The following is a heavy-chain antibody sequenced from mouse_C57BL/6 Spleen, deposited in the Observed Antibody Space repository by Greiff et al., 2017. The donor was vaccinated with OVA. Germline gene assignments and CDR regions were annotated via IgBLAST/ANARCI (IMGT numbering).Heavy chain of an antibody. Sequence: VQLQQSGAELVRPGASVKLSCTASGFNIKDDYMHWVKQRPEQGLEWIGWIDPENGDTAYASKFQGKATIKADTSSNTAYLQLSSLTSEDTAVYYCTRRGGTVFDYWGQGTTLTVSS. CDR1: GFNIKDDY. J-gene: IGHJ2*01. V-gene: IGHV14-4*01. CDR2: IDPENGDT. D-gene: IGHD3-3*01. CDR3: TRRGGTVFDY.